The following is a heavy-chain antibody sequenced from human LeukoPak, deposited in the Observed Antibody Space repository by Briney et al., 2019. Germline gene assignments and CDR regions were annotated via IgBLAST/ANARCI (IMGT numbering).Heavy chain of an antibody. Sequence: SETLSLTCTVSGGSISNSDYYWGWIRQPPGKGLEWIGSIYYSGSTYYNSSLRSRLTISVDTSKNQFSLKLSSVTAADTAVYYCARHGPLQGYSGYDFPFDYWGQGTLVTVSS. V-gene: IGHV4-39*01. D-gene: IGHD5-12*01. CDR1: GGSISNSDYY. CDR3: ARHGPLQGYSGYDFPFDY. J-gene: IGHJ4*02. CDR2: IYYSGST.